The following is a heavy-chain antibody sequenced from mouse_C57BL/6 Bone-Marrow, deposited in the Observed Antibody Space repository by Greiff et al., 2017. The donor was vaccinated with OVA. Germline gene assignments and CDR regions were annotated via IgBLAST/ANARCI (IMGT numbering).Heavy chain of an antibody. D-gene: IGHD1-1*01. CDR1: GYTFTSYW. CDR3: ARSPILRYAMDY. CDR2: IDPSDSYT. J-gene: IGHJ4*01. Sequence: QVQLQQPGAELVRPGTSVKLSCKASGYTFTSYWMHWVKQRPGQGLEWIRVIDPSDSYTNYNQKFKGKATLTVDTSSRTAYMQLSSLTSEDSAVYYGARSPILRYAMDYWGQGTSVTVSS. V-gene: IGHV1-59*01.